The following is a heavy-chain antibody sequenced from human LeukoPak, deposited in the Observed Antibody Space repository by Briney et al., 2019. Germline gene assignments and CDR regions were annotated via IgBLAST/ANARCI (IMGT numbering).Heavy chain of an antibody. CDR2: IHTSGNT. CDR3: ARGANWNFDY. V-gene: IGHV4-4*07. D-gene: IGHD1-20*01. J-gene: IGHJ4*02. CDR1: GGSISTYY. Sequence: SSETLSLTCSVSGGSISTYYGSWIRQSAGKGLEWIGRIHTSGNTNYNPSLKSRVTMSVDTSKNQFSLKLSSVTAADTAVYYCARGANWNFDYWGQGTLVTVSS.